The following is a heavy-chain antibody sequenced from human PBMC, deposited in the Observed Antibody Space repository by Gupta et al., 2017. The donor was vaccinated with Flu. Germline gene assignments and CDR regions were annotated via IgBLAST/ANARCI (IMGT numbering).Heavy chain of an antibody. J-gene: IGHJ4*02. V-gene: IGHV3-23*01. CDR3: AKGGISLVRGSFDY. D-gene: IGHD3-10*01. CDR1: GLSFSNYA. Sequence: EVQLLDSGGGLVQPGGSLRLSCATSGLSFSNYAMSWVRQAPGKGLEWVSAISGSGDRIYHADSVKGRFTISRDNSKNTLYLQMNSLRDEDTAVYYCAKGGISLVRGSFDYWGQGTLVTVSS. CDR2: ISGSGDRI.